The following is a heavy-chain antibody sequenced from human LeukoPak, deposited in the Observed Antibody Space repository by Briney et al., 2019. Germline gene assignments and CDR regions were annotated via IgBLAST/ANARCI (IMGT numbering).Heavy chain of an antibody. CDR3: ARNPYYYDSSATWAFDI. V-gene: IGHV4-39*07. D-gene: IGHD3-22*01. CDR1: GGSISSSSYY. CDR2: IYYSGST. J-gene: IGHJ3*02. Sequence: PSETLSLTCTVSGGSISSSSYYWGWIRQPPGKGLEWIGSIYYSGSTYYNPSLKSRVTISVDTSKDQFSLKLSSVTAADTAVYYCARNPYYYDSSATWAFDIWGQGTMVTVSS.